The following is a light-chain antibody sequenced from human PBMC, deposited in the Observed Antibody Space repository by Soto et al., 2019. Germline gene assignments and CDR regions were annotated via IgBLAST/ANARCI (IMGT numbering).Light chain of an antibody. CDR3: QQYNNWPYT. CDR2: GAS. CDR1: RSVSSN. J-gene: IGKJ2*01. Sequence: EIVMTQSPATLSVSPGERATLSCRASRSVSSNLAWYQQKHGQPPRLLIYGASTRATGIPARFSGSGSGTEFTLTISSLQSEDFAVYYCQQYNNWPYTFGQGTKVEIK. V-gene: IGKV3-15*01.